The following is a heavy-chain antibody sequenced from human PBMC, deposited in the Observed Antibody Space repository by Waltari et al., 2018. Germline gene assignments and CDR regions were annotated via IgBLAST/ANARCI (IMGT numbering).Heavy chain of an antibody. D-gene: IGHD3-9*01. CDR2: ISYDGINK. CDR3: AREGVILKITDRYFDM. J-gene: IGHJ2*01. V-gene: IGHV3-30*10. Sequence: QVHLVESGGGVVQPGGSLRLSCAAPGFSFSSPGMHWVRQAPGKGLQWVSVISYDGINKYYTDSVKGRFTVSRDNSQNTLHLQMNSLAVEDTAVYYCAREGVILKITDRYFDMWGRGTLVTVSS. CDR1: GFSFSSPG.